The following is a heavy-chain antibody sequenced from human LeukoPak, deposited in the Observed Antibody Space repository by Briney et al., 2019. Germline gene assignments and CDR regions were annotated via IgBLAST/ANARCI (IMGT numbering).Heavy chain of an antibody. D-gene: IGHD4-17*01. V-gene: IGHV3-33*01. CDR3: ARSNNGGWGYCDY. CDR1: GFSFSNYG. Sequence: GGSLRLSCAASGFSFSNYGMHWVRQAPGKGLEWVAVIWYDGSNKYYADSVKGRFTISRDNSKNTLYVQMSSLRAEDTAVYYCARSNNGGWGYCDYWGQGTMVTVSS. CDR2: IWYDGSNK. J-gene: IGHJ3*01.